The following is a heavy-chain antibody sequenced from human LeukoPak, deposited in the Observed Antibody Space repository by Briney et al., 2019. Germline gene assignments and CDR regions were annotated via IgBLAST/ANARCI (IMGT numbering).Heavy chain of an antibody. Sequence: GGSLRLSCVASGFTFSTYWMHWVRQAPGKGLEWVSYISSSGSTIYYADSVKGRFTISRDNAKNSLYLQMNSLRAEDTAVYYCASRAGGAVAVYFDYWGQGTLVTVSS. D-gene: IGHD6-19*01. CDR1: GFTFSTYW. V-gene: IGHV3-48*04. CDR3: ASRAGGAVAVYFDY. J-gene: IGHJ4*02. CDR2: ISSSGSTI.